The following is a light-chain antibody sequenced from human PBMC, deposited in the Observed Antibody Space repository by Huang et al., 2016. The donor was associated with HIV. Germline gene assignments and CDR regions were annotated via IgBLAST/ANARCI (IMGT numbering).Light chain of an antibody. V-gene: IGKV1-39*01. CDR3: QQSSTATWT. CDR2: AAS. J-gene: IGKJ1*01. CDR1: QSVTTY. Sequence: DIQMTQSPSSLSASVGDRVTITCRASQSVTTYLNWYHQKPGKAPKRLIYAASSLQSGVPSRFSGSGSGTNFTLTISSLQPEDFAVYYCQQSSTATWTFGQGTKVEIK.